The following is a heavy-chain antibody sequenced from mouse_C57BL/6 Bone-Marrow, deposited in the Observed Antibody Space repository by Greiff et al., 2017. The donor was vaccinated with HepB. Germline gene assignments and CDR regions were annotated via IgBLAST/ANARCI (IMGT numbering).Heavy chain of an antibody. CDR3: ANYYYGSSYWYFDV. V-gene: IGHV1-81*01. CDR2: MYPRSGNT. J-gene: IGHJ1*03. CDR1: GYTFTSYG. Sequence: VQLQQSGAELARPGASVKLSCKASGYTFTSYGISWVKQSTGQGLEWIGEMYPRSGNTYYNEKFKGKATLTADKSSSTAYIELRSLTSEDSAVYFCANYYYGSSYWYFDVWGTGTTVTVSS. D-gene: IGHD1-1*01.